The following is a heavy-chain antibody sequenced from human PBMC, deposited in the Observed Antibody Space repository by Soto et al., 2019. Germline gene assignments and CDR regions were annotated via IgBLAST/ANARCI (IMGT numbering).Heavy chain of an antibody. CDR1: GFTFSSYW. J-gene: IGHJ6*02. CDR2: IKQDGSEK. D-gene: IGHD6-13*01. V-gene: IGHV3-7*01. Sequence: PGGSLRLSCAASGFTFSSYWMSWVRQAPGKGLEWVANIKQDGSEKYYADSVKGRFTISRDNAKNSLYLQMNSLRAEDTAVYYCARGGIAAAEGTSSRYYYYGMDVWGQGTTVTVSS. CDR3: ARGGIAAAEGTSSRYYYYGMDV.